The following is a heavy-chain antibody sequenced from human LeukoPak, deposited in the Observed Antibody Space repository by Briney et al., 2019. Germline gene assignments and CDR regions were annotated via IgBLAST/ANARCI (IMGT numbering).Heavy chain of an antibody. CDR2: FSGSGATT. J-gene: IGHJ4*02. Sequence: PGGSLRLSCAASGFTFSSYGMSWVRQAPGKGLEWVSSFSGSGATTYYADSVKGRFTISRDNSKNTLYLQMNSLRAEDTAVYFCTKQSGSYRLYYFDSWGQGTLVTVSS. V-gene: IGHV3-23*01. D-gene: IGHD1-26*01. CDR3: TKQSGSYRLYYFDS. CDR1: GFTFSSYG.